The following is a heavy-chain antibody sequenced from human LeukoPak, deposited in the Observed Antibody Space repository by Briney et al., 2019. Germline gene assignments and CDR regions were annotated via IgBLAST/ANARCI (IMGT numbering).Heavy chain of an antibody. CDR3: AREKPYSSSSGAFDI. V-gene: IGHV1-69*13. J-gene: IGHJ3*02. Sequence: SVKVSCKASGGTFSSYAISWVRQAPGQGLEWMGGIIPIFGTANYAQKFQGRVTITADESTSTAYMELSSLRSEDTAVYYCAREKPYSSSSGAFDIWGQGTMVTVSS. CDR1: GGTFSSYA. D-gene: IGHD6-6*01. CDR2: IIPIFGTA.